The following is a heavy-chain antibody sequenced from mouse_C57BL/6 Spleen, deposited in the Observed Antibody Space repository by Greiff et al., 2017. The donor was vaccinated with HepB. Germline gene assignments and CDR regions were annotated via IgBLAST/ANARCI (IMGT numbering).Heavy chain of an antibody. V-gene: IGHV1-82*01. CDR1: GYAFSSSW. CDR2: IYPGDGDT. J-gene: IGHJ4*01. D-gene: IGHD1-1*01. Sequence: VQLKESGPELVKPGASVKISCKASGYAFSSSWMNWVKQRPGKGLEWIGRIYPGDGDTNYNGKFKGKATLTADKSSSTAYMQLSSLTSEDSAVYFCAREGNYYGSSGAMDYWGQGTSVTVSS. CDR3: AREGNYYGSSGAMDY.